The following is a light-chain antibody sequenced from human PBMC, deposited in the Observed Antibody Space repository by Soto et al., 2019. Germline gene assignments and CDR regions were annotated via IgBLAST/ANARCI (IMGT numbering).Light chain of an antibody. CDR3: QQSYSTPRT. J-gene: IGKJ1*01. CDR2: AAS. V-gene: IGKV1-39*01. Sequence: DIQMTQSPSSLSASVGDRVTITCRARQSISNYLNWYQQKPGKAPKLLMYAASSLQSGVPSRFSGSGSGTDFTLTISSLQPEDFATYYCQQSYSTPRTFGQGTKVEIK. CDR1: QSISNY.